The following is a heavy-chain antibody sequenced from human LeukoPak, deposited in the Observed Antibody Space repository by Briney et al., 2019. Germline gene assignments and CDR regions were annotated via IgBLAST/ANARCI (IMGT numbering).Heavy chain of an antibody. V-gene: IGHV4-61*08. CDR3: ARDKLRYFDY. J-gene: IGHJ4*02. D-gene: IGHD3-9*01. CDR1: GGSISSGDYY. Sequence: SETLSLTCTVSGGSISSGDYYWSWIRQPPGKGLEWIGYIYYSGSTNYNPSLKSRVTISIDTSKNQFSLKLNSVTAADTAVYYCARDKLRYFDYWGQGTLVAVSS. CDR2: IYYSGST.